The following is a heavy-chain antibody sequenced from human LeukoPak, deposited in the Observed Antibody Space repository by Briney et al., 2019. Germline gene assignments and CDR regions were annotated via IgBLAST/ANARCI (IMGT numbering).Heavy chain of an antibody. CDR1: GFTFSSYG. CDR3: ARDLAATVFVGYFDL. Sequence: GGSLRLSCAASGFTFSSYGMHWVRQAPGKGLEWVAVIWYDGSNKYYADSVKGRFTISRDNSKNTLYLQMNSLRAEDTAVYYCARDLAATVFVGYFDLWGRGTLVTVSS. V-gene: IGHV3-33*01. CDR2: IWYDGSNK. J-gene: IGHJ2*01. D-gene: IGHD2-15*01.